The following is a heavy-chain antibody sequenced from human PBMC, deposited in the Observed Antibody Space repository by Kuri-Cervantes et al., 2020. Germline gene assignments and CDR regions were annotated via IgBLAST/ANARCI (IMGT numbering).Heavy chain of an antibody. CDR3: ARDDVWERGMVRGVINNWFDP. V-gene: IGHV1-69*13. Sequence: SVKVSCKASGYTFTGYYMHWVRQAPGQGLEWMGWINPIFGTANYAQKFQGRVTITADESTSTAYMELSRLRSDDTAVYYCARDDVWERGMVRGVINNWFDPWGQGTLVTVSS. D-gene: IGHD3-10*01. CDR2: INPIFGTA. J-gene: IGHJ5*02. CDR1: GYTFTGYY.